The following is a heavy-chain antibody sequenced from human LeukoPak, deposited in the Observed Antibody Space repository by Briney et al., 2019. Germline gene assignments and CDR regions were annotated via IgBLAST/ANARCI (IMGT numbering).Heavy chain of an antibody. CDR1: GGSISSYY. Sequence: PSETLSLTCTVSGGSISSYYWSWIRQPPGKGLEWIGYIYYSGSTNYNPSLKSRVTISVDTSKNQFSLKLSSVTAADTAVYYCAREGGMVRGVPFDYWGQGTLVTVSS. CDR3: AREGGMVRGVPFDY. CDR2: IYYSGST. V-gene: IGHV4-59*01. J-gene: IGHJ4*02. D-gene: IGHD3-10*01.